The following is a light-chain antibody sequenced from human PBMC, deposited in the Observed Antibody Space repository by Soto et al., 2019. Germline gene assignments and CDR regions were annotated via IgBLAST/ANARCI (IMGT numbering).Light chain of an antibody. Sequence: QSALTQPPSASGSPGQSVTISCTGTTSDVGGYNYVSWYQLHPDKVPKLIIYEVNKRPSGVPDRFSGSKSGSTASLTVSGLQAEDEADYFCCSSAPESTYVFGTGTKLTVL. J-gene: IGLJ1*01. CDR3: CSSAPESTYV. CDR1: TSDVGGYNY. CDR2: EVN. V-gene: IGLV2-8*01.